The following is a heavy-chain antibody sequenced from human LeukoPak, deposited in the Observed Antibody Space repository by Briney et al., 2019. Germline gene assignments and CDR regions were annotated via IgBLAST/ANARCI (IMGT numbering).Heavy chain of an antibody. Sequence: ASVKVSCKASGYTFTSYGISWVRQAPGQGLEGMGWISAYNGNTNYAQKLQGRVTMTTDTYTSTAYMELRSLRAEATALYYCARAFVPPVGAYDYWGQGTLVTVSS. CDR3: ARAFVPPVGAYDY. CDR1: GYTFTSYG. V-gene: IGHV1-18*01. J-gene: IGHJ4*02. D-gene: IGHD1-26*01. CDR2: ISAYNGNT.